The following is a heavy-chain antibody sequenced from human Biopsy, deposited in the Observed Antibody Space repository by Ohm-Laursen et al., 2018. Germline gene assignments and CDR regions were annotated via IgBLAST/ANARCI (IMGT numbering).Heavy chain of an antibody. CDR2: INPNNGGT. CDR1: GYNFNAHY. CDR3: ARLAYSEYRRDPLDV. D-gene: IGHD5-18*01. Sequence: SVKVSCKTSGYNFNAHYMQWVRQAPGQGLEWMGWINPNNGGTNYAHKFQGRVTMTRDTSISTAYMHLSGLTSDDTAVYYCARLAYSEYRRDPLDVWGQGTMVTVSS. V-gene: IGHV1-2*02. J-gene: IGHJ3*01.